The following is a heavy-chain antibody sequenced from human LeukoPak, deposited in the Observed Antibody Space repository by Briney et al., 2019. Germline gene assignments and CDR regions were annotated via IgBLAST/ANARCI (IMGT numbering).Heavy chain of an antibody. Sequence: ASVKVSCKASGYTFTDYGITWVRQAPGQGLEWMGWISVYNGKTNYAQKVQGRVTMTTDTSTSTAYMELRSLSSDDTAIYYCTRVRSITGTTGLRYYFDYWGQGTLVAVSS. CDR1: GYTFTDYG. CDR3: TRVRSITGTTGLRYYFDY. V-gene: IGHV1-18*01. J-gene: IGHJ4*02. D-gene: IGHD1-7*01. CDR2: ISVYNGKT.